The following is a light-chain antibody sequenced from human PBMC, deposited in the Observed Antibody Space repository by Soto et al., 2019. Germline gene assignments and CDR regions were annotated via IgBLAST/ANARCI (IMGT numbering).Light chain of an antibody. Sequence: QAVVTQPSSASGTPGQTVTISCSGSNSNLGSNTANWLQQFPGTAPKVLIYYSNRRPSGVPDRFSGSRSGTSASLAISGLRSEDEGDYYCAAWDDSLSGVVFGGGTKLTVL. V-gene: IGLV1-44*01. CDR1: NSNLGSNT. CDR3: AAWDDSLSGVV. CDR2: YSN. J-gene: IGLJ2*01.